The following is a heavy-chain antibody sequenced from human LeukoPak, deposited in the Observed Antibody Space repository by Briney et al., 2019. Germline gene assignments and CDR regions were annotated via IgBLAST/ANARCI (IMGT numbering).Heavy chain of an antibody. CDR2: ISDSGRT. D-gene: IGHD2-21*01. Sequence: GGSLRLSCAASGFTFSNYAMNWVRQAPGKGLEWVSAISDSGRTYYADSVKGRFTISRDNSKNTLYLQMNSLRSEDTAVYYCAAFTRLGDTYRDVDYFDYWGQGTLVTVSS. V-gene: IGHV3-23*01. CDR1: GFTFSNYA. CDR3: AAFTRLGDTYRDVDYFDY. J-gene: IGHJ4*02.